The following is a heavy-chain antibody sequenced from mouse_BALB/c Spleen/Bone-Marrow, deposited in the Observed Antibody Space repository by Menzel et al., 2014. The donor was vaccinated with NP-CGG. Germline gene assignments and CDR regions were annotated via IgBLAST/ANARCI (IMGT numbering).Heavy chain of an antibody. CDR2: ISSGSSTI. CDR1: GFTFSSFG. CDR3: TRKGALITHYYAMDY. J-gene: IGHJ4*01. V-gene: IGHV5-17*02. Sequence: EVMLVESGGGLVQPGGSRKLSCAASGFTFSSFGMHWVRQAPDKGLEWVAYISSGSSTIYYADTVKGRFTISRDNPKNTLFLQMTRLRSEDTAMYYCTRKGALITHYYAMDYWGQGTSVTVSS. D-gene: IGHD2-4*01.